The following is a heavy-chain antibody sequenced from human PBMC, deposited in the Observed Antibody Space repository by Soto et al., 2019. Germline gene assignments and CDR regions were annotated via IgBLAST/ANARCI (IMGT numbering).Heavy chain of an antibody. V-gene: IGHV4-34*01. Sequence: QVQLQQWGAGLLKPSETLSLTCAVYGGSFSGYYWSWIRQPPGKGLECIGEINHSGSTNYNPSLKSRVTISVDTSKNQFSLKLSSVTAADTAVNYCARCEGQWPIGGYFDYGGQGTLVTVSS. CDR1: GGSFSGYY. J-gene: IGHJ4*02. CDR2: INHSGST. CDR3: ARCEGQWPIGGYFDY. D-gene: IGHD6-19*01.